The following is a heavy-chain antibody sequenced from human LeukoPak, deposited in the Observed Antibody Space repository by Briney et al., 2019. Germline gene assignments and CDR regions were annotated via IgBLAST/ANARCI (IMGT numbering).Heavy chain of an antibody. V-gene: IGHV4-59*01. D-gene: IGHD6-19*01. Sequence: SETLSLTCTLSGGSISCYYWSWLRQPPGKGLEWIGYIYYSGSTNYNPSLKSRVTISVDTSKNQFSLKPSKVSAADTAVDDCARVGAVPGLYFDDWGQGTLVTVSS. J-gene: IGHJ4*02. CDR1: GGSISCYY. CDR2: IYYSGST. CDR3: ARVGAVPGLYFDD.